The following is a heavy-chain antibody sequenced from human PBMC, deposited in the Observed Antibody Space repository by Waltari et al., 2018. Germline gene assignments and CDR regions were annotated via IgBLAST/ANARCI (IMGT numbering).Heavy chain of an antibody. D-gene: IGHD4-4*01. J-gene: IGHJ4*02. Sequence: QVQLQESGPGLVKPSQTLSLTCTVSGESISSIGSYWTWIRQHPGKGLELIGYIFYTGSTYSHPSLKSRVSISLDKSSNQCSLKLTSVTAADTAMYYCTRGDYSGKPHPLDYWGQGTLVTVSS. CDR2: IFYTGST. CDR3: TRGDYSGKPHPLDY. V-gene: IGHV4-31*03. CDR1: GESISSIGSY.